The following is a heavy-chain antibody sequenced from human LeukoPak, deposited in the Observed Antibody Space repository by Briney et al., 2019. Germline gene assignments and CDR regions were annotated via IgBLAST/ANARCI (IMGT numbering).Heavy chain of an antibody. V-gene: IGHV3-30*04. D-gene: IGHD3-22*01. CDR3: AKTGGSGYYPGFAFDI. Sequence: GGSLRLSCAASGFTFSSYAMHWVRQAPGKGLEWVAVISYDGSNKYYADSVKGRFTISRDNSKNTLFLQMNSLRAEDTAVYYCAKTGGSGYYPGFAFDIWGQGTMVTVSS. CDR2: ISYDGSNK. J-gene: IGHJ3*02. CDR1: GFTFSSYA.